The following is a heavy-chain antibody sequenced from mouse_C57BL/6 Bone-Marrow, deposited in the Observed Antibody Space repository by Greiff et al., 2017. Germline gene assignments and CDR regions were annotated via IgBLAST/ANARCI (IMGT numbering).Heavy chain of an antibody. D-gene: IGHD2-3*01. CDR2: ISDGGSYT. J-gene: IGHJ3*01. Sequence: EVQVVASGGGLVKPGGSLKLSCAASGFTFSSYAMSWVRQTPEKRLEWVATISDGGSYTYYPDNVKGRFTISRDNAKNNLYLQMSHLKSEDTAMYYWASDGGYYGGAYWGQGTLVTVSA. CDR1: GFTFSSYA. CDR3: ASDGGYYGGAY. V-gene: IGHV5-4*01.